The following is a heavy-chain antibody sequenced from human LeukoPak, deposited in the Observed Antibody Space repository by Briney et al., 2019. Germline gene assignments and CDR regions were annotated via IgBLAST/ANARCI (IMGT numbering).Heavy chain of an antibody. J-gene: IGHJ4*02. Sequence: PGGSLRLSCAASGFTVSSNYMSWVRQAPGKGLEWVSVIYSAGTTYYADSVKGRFTISRDNSKNTLFPQMNSLRAEDTAVYYCASVRSGSYPTLDYWGQGTLVTVSS. D-gene: IGHD1-26*01. CDR3: ASVRSGSYPTLDY. CDR2: IYSAGTT. CDR1: GFTVSSNY. V-gene: IGHV3-66*01.